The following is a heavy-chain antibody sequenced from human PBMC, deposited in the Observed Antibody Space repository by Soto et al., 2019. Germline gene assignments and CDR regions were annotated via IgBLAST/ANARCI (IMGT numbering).Heavy chain of an antibody. CDR3: ALGGRYLDY. CDR1: GFTFSSYG. Sequence: QVQLVESGGGVVQPGRSLRLSCAASGFTFSSYGMHWVRQAPGKGLEWVAVIWYDGSNKYYADSVKGRFTISRDNSKNTVDLQMNSLRAAETAVHYCALGGRYLDYWGQGTLVTVSS. D-gene: IGHD3-16*02. V-gene: IGHV3-33*01. CDR2: IWYDGSNK. J-gene: IGHJ4*02.